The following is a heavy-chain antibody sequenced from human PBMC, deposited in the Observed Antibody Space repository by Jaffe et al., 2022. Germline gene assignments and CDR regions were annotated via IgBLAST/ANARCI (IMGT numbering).Heavy chain of an antibody. V-gene: IGHV4-61*02. CDR1: GGSISSGSYY. D-gene: IGHD3-9*01. CDR2: IYTSGST. Sequence: QVQLQESGPGLVKPSQTLSLTCTVSGGSISSGSYYWSWIRQPAGKGLEWIGRIYTSGSTNYNPSLKSRVTISVDTSKNQFSLKLSSVTAADTAVYYCAREDYDILTGYYKFDYWGQGTLVTVSS. J-gene: IGHJ4*02. CDR3: AREDYDILTGYYKFDY.